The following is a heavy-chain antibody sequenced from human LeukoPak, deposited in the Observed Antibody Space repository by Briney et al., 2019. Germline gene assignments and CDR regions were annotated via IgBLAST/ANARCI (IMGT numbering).Heavy chain of an antibody. V-gene: IGHV4-59*01. CDR2: IYYSGST. D-gene: IGHD2-8*01. CDR3: ARHPPRMAYFDY. J-gene: IGHJ4*02. CDR1: GGSISSYY. Sequence: PSETLSLTCTVSGGSISSYYWSWIRQPPGKGLEWIGYIYYSGSTNYNPSLKSRVTISVDTSKNQFSLKLSSVTAADTAVYYCARHPPRMAYFDYWGQGTLVTVSS.